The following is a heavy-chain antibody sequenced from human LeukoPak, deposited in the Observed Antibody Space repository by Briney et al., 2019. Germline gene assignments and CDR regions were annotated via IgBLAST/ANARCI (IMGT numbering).Heavy chain of an antibody. CDR2: FDPEDGET. CDR1: GYTLTELS. V-gene: IGHV1-24*01. D-gene: IGHD1-26*01. J-gene: IGHJ5*02. CDR3: ATAKYSGRQNWFDP. Sequence: ASVKVSCKVSGYTLTELSMHWVRQAPGKGLEWMGGFDPEDGETIYAQKFQGRVTMTEDTSTDTAYMELSSLRSEDTAVYYCATAKYSGRQNWFDPWGQGTLVTVSS.